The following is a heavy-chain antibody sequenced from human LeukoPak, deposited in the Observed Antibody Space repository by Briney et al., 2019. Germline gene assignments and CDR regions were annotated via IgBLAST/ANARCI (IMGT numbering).Heavy chain of an antibody. D-gene: IGHD6-19*01. V-gene: IGHV4-59*08. Sequence: SETLSLTCTVTGGSISSYYWSWIRQPPRKGLEWIGYIYYSGSTNYNPSLKSRVTISVDTSKNQFSLKLSSVTAADTAVYYCARHRPGWYSFDSWGQGTLVTVSS. J-gene: IGHJ4*02. CDR3: ARHRPGWYSFDS. CDR2: IYYSGST. CDR1: GGSISSYY.